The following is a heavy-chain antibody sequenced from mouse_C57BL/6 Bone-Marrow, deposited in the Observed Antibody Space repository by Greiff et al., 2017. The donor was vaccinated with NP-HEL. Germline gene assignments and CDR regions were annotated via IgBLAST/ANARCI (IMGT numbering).Heavy chain of an antibody. J-gene: IGHJ2*01. Sequence: QVQLKESGAELAKPGASVKLSCKASGYTFTSYWMPWVKQRPGPGLEWIGYITPSSGYTKYTQTFKDKATLTADKSSSTAYMQLSSLTYEDSAVNYCARGHYGSSIDYWGQGTTLTVSS. D-gene: IGHD1-1*01. CDR3: ARGHYGSSIDY. CDR2: ITPSSGYT. CDR1: GYTFTSYW. V-gene: IGHV1-7*01.